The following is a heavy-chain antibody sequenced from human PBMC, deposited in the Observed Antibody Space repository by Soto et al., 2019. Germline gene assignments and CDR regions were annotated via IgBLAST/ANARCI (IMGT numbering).Heavy chain of an antibody. V-gene: IGHV1-18*01. Sequence: ASVKVSCKASGYAFTSYGISCVRQAPGQGLEWMGWISAYNGNTNYAQKLQGRVTMTTDTSTSTAYMELRSLRSDDTAVYYCERDPASSGWYCGAFDIWGQGTMVTVS. CDR1: GYAFTSYG. CDR2: ISAYNGNT. D-gene: IGHD6-19*01. CDR3: ERDPASSGWYCGAFDI. J-gene: IGHJ3*02.